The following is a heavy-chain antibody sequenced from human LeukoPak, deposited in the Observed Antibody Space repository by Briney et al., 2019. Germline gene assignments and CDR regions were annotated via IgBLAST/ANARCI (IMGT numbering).Heavy chain of an antibody. J-gene: IGHJ6*03. Sequence: GGSLRLSCAASGFTFSSYGMHWVRQAPGKGLEWVAVILNDGSQEKYADSVKGRFTISRDNSDNTLSLQMATMRIEDTAVYYCARQASALQYFHQYMDIWGTGTTVTVSS. CDR2: ILNDGSQE. CDR1: GFTFSSYG. CDR3: ARQASALQYFHQYMDI. V-gene: IGHV3-33*01. D-gene: IGHD3-9*01.